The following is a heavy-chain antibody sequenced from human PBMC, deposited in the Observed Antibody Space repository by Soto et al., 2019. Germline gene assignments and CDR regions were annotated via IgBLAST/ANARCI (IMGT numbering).Heavy chain of an antibody. V-gene: IGHV5-51*01. CDR3: ARPLIDSGGEFDY. Sequence: GESLKISCKGSGYSFSTYWIAWVRQMPGKGLQWMGIIYPSDSDTRYSPSFRGQVTISADKSISTAFLQWNTLKASDTAMYYCARPLIDSGGEFDYWGQGTLVTVSS. J-gene: IGHJ4*02. CDR2: IYPSDSDT. CDR1: GYSFSTYW. D-gene: IGHD5-12*01.